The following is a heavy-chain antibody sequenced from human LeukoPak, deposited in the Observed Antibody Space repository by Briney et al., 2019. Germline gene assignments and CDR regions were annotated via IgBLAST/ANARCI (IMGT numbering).Heavy chain of an antibody. V-gene: IGHV4-59*08. CDR1: GGSISSYY. D-gene: IGHD6-19*01. Sequence: PSETLSLTCTVSGGSISSYYWSWIRQPPGKGLEWIGYIYYSGSTTYNPSLKSRVTISVDTSKNQFSLKLTSVTAADTAVYYCARRSSGLDYWGQGTLVTVSS. CDR3: ARRSSGLDY. J-gene: IGHJ4*02. CDR2: IYYSGST.